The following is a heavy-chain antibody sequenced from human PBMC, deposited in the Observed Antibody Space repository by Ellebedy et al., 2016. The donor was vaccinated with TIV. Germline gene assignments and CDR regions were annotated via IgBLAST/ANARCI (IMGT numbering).Heavy chain of an antibody. CDR1: GFTFSRSD. J-gene: IGHJ2*01. CDR3: AREQGDPGYWYFNL. V-gene: IGHV3-13*01. CDR2: IATSGYT. D-gene: IGHD2-21*01. Sequence: GGSLRLXXVASGFTFSRSDMHWVRQATGRSLEWVAAIATSGYTSYSDSVKGRFTISTDNAKNSLYLQMDNLRAGDTAVYYCAREQGDPGYWYFNLWGRGTLVTVSS.